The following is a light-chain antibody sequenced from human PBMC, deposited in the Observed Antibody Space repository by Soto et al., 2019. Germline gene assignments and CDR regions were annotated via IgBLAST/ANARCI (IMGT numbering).Light chain of an antibody. J-gene: IGKJ3*01. CDR1: QGIGND. CDR3: LQDYSYPFT. CDR2: AAS. V-gene: IGKV1-6*01. Sequence: AIQMTQSPSSLSASVGDRVTITCRASQGIGNDLGWYQQKPGKAPKLLIFAASSLQSGVPPRFSGSGSGTDFTLTISSLQPEDFATYFCLQDYSYPFTFGPGTKVDIK.